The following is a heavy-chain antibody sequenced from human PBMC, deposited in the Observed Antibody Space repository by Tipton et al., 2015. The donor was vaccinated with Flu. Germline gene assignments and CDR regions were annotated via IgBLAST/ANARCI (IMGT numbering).Heavy chain of an antibody. D-gene: IGHD3-16*01. CDR3: ARVWGYSYYFDY. Sequence: SLRLSCAASGFSFSRHWMKWGRQAPGKGLEWVANIKEDGSEKYYVDSVKGRFTISRDNAKNSLYLQMNSLRAEDTAVYYCARVWGYSYYFDYWGQGTLVTVSS. CDR2: IKEDGSEK. J-gene: IGHJ4*02. V-gene: IGHV3-7*01. CDR1: GFSFSRHW.